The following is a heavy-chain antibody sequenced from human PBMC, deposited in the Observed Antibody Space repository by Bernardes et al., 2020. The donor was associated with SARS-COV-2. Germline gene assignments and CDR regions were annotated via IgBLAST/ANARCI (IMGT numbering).Heavy chain of an antibody. CDR1: GFTVSSNY. CDR2: IYSGGST. Sequence: GGSLRLSCAASGFTVSSNYMSWVRQSPGKGLEWVSVIYSGGSTYYADSVRSRFTISRDDSKNTLSLQMNSLRADDTAIYYCARDYGAWYFDYWGQGTLVSGSS. J-gene: IGHJ4*02. V-gene: IGHV3-53*01. CDR3: ARDYGAWYFDY. D-gene: IGHD4-17*01.